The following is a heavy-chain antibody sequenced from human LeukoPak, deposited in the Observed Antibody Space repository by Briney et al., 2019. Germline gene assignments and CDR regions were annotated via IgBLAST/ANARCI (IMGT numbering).Heavy chain of an antibody. CDR2: IYTSGST. J-gene: IGHJ5*02. V-gene: IGHV4-4*07. CDR3: AKGAGGFSYYNWFDP. Sequence: SETLSLTCTVSGGSISSYCWSWIRQPAGKGLEWIGRIYTSGSTNYSPSLESRVTISVDTSKNQFSLKLASVTAADTAIYYCAKGAGGFSYYNWFDPWGQGTLVTVSS. D-gene: IGHD5-18*01. CDR1: GGSISSYC.